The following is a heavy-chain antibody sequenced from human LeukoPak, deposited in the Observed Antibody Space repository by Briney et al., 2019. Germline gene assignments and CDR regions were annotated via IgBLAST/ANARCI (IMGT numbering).Heavy chain of an antibody. CDR1: GYTFTGYY. D-gene: IGHD2-15*01. J-gene: IGHJ4*02. V-gene: IGHV1-18*04. CDR3: ARGKDLWGYCSGGSCYCFDY. Sequence: ASVKVSCKASGYTFTGYYMHWVRQAPGQGLEWMGWISAYNGNTNYAQKLQGRVTMTTDTSTSTAYMELRSLRSDDTAVYCCARGKDLWGYCSGGSCYCFDYWGQGTLVTVSS. CDR2: ISAYNGNT.